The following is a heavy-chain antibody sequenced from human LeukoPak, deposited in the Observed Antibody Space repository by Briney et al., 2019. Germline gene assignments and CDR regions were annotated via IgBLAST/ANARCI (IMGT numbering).Heavy chain of an antibody. CDR1: GGIFSSYA. CDR2: ILPIHGIA. Sequence: GASVKVTCQATGGIFSSYANSWVRQAPGQGLEWMGRILPIHGIANYAQKFHSRVTITADKSTSTAYMELSSLRSDDTAVYYCARATVILRAPLDPWGQGTLVTVSS. D-gene: IGHD2-21*01. J-gene: IGHJ5*02. V-gene: IGHV1-69*04. CDR3: ARATVILRAPLDP.